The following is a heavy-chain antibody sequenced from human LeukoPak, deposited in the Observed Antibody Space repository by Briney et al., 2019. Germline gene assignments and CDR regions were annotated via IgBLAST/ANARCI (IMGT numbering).Heavy chain of an antibody. V-gene: IGHV4-39*07. CDR1: GGSISSSSYY. J-gene: IGHJ6*03. CDR3: GSWITILPNYMDV. Sequence: PSETLSLTCTVSGGSISSSSYYWGWIRQPPGKGLEWIGSIYYSGSTYYNPSLKSRVTISVDTSKNQFSLKLSSVTAADTAVYYCGSWITILPNYMDVWGKGTTVTVSS. CDR2: IYYSGST. D-gene: IGHD3-9*01.